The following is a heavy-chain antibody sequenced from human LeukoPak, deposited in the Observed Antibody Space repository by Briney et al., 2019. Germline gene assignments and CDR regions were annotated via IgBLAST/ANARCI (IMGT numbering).Heavy chain of an antibody. D-gene: IGHD3-22*01. Sequence: SVKVSCKASGGTFSSYAISWVRQAPGQGLEWMGGIIPIFGTANYAQKFQGRVTITADESTSTAYMELSSLRSEDTAVYYCARGIPDYYDSSGYYYFDYWGQGTLVTVSS. V-gene: IGHV1-69*13. J-gene: IGHJ4*02. CDR3: ARGIPDYYDSSGYYYFDY. CDR2: IIPIFGTA. CDR1: GGTFSSYA.